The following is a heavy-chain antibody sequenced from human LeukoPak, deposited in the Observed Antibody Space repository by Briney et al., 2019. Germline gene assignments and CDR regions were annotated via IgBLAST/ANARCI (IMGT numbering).Heavy chain of an antibody. D-gene: IGHD5-12*01. J-gene: IGHJ4*02. CDR2: IYSGGST. V-gene: IGHV3-53*05. Sequence: GGSLRLSCAASGFTVSSNYMSWVRQAPGKGLEWVSVIYSGGSTYYADSVKGRFTISRDNSKNTLYLQMNSLRAEDTAVYYCAREAARPLPSGLDYWGQGTLVTVSS. CDR3: AREAARPLPSGLDY. CDR1: GFTVSSNY.